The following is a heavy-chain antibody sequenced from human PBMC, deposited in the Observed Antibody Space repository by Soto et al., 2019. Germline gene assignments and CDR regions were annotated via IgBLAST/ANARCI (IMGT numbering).Heavy chain of an antibody. D-gene: IGHD6-19*01. Sequence: SETLSLTCTVSGGSISSGDYYWSWIRQPPGKGLEWIGYIYYSGSTYYNPSLKSRVTISVDTSKNQFSLKLSSVTAADTAVYYCARELAVAGSPNWFDPWGQGTLVTVSS. CDR2: IYYSGST. V-gene: IGHV4-30-4*01. J-gene: IGHJ5*02. CDR3: ARELAVAGSPNWFDP. CDR1: GGSISSGDYY.